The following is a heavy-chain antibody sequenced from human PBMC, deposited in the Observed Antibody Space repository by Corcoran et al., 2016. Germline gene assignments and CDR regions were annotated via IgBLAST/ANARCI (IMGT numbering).Heavy chain of an antibody. D-gene: IGHD6-19*01. J-gene: IGHJ3*02. V-gene: IGHV3-48*01. CDR2: ISSSSSTI. Sequence: EVQLVESGGGLVQPGGSLRLSCAASGFTCSSYTMNWVRQAPGKGQEWVSYISSSSSTIYYADSVKGRFTISRDNSKNTLYLQMNSRRAEDTAVYYCARGWRGARGLSGWYGDAFDIWGQGTRVTVSS. CDR1: GFTCSSYT. CDR3: ARGWRGARGLSGWYGDAFDI.